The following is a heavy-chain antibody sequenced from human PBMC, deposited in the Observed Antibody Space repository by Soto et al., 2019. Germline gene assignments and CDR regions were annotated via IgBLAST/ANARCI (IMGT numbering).Heavy chain of an antibody. V-gene: IGHV3-30-3*01. J-gene: IGHJ6*02. CDR2: ISYDGSNK. Sequence: QVQLVESGGGVVQPGRSLRLSCAASGFTFSSYAMHWVRQAPGKGLEWVAVISYDGSNKYYADSVKGRFTISRDNSKNTLYLQMNSLRAEDTAVYYCARGSPVDYGDPPDVWGQGTTVTVSS. D-gene: IGHD4-17*01. CDR3: ARGSPVDYGDPPDV. CDR1: GFTFSSYA.